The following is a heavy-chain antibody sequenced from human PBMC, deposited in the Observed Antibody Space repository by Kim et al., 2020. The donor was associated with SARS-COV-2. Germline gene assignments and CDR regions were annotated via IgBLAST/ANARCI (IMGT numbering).Heavy chain of an antibody. CDR3: ARDYEYYDILTGYSVPQYYYYSYGMDV. V-gene: IGHV3-30-3*01. D-gene: IGHD3-9*01. Sequence: GGSLRLSCAASGFTFSSYAMHWVRQAPGKGLEWVAVISYDGSNKYYADSVKGRFTISRDNSKNTLYLQMNSLRAEDTAVYYCARDYEYYDILTGYSVPQYYYYSYGMDVWGQGTTVTVSS. J-gene: IGHJ6*02. CDR2: ISYDGSNK. CDR1: GFTFSSYA.